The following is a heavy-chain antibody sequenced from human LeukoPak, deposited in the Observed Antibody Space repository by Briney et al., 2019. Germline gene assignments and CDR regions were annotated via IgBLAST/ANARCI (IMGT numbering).Heavy chain of an antibody. CDR3: ARCRAFGHFDY. J-gene: IGHJ4*02. CDR1: GFTVSSNY. D-gene: IGHD3-10*01. Sequence: GGSLRLSCAASGFTVSSNYMSWVRQAPGKGLEWVSVIYSGGYTYYAASVKGRFTISRDNSKDTLYLQMNSLRAEDTAVYYCARCRAFGHFDYWGQGTLVTVSS. V-gene: IGHV3-53*01. CDR2: IYSGGYT.